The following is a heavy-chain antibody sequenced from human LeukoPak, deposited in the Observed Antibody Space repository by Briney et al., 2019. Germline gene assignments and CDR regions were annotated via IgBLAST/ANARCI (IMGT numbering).Heavy chain of an antibody. J-gene: IGHJ2*01. CDR1: GYTFTSYH. V-gene: IGHV1-46*01. Sequence: ASVKVSCKASGYTFTSYHMHWVRQAPGQGLEWMGIINPSGGTTNYAQKFRGRVTMTRDMSTSTVYMELSSLRSEDTAVYYCAREEEGVRCSSTGCSSHYWYFDLWGRGTLVTVSS. D-gene: IGHD2-2*01. CDR3: AREEEGVRCSSTGCSSHYWYFDL. CDR2: INPSGGTT.